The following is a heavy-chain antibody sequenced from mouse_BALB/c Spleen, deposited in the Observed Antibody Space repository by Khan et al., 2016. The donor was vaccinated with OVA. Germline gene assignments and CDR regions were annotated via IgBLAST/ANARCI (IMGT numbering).Heavy chain of an antibody. CDR3: ARSGTTVVAYWYVDV. CDR2: IYYSGTT. D-gene: IGHD1-1*01. Sequence: EVQLQQSGPDLVKPSQSLSLTCTVTGYSITSGYSWHWIRQFPGNKLEWMGYIYYSGTTNYNPSLKSRISITRDTSKNQFFLQLNPVTTEDTATYYCARSGTTVVAYWYVDVWGAGTTVTVSS. CDR1: GYSITSGYS. J-gene: IGHJ1*01. V-gene: IGHV3-1*02.